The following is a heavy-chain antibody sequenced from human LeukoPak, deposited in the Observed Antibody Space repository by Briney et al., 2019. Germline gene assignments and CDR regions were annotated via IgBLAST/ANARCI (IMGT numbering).Heavy chain of an antibody. J-gene: IGHJ4*02. CDR2: INQGGST. V-gene: IGHV4-34*01. CDR1: GGSFTGSY. Sequence: PGETLSLTCGVYGGSFTGSYWGWIPHPPGKGLEWIGEINQGGSTNYHPPLKSRVTISEDTSKTQFSLTLSSVDAPDTAVYYCARCRSCDNVPKCFDYWGQGTLVTVSS. D-gene: IGHD3-10*01. CDR3: ARCRSCDNVPKCFDY.